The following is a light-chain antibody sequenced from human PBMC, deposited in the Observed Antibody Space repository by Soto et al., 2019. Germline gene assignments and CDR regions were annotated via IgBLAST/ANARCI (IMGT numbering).Light chain of an antibody. CDR1: QSISTS. Sequence: DIQMTQSPSTLSASLGDTATITCRASQSISTSLAWYQQKPGKAPNLLISGASTLKEGVPSRCRSSASRTEFTLIITMLPKDDVANYCYQYYNTYSTFGQGTKVDIK. J-gene: IGKJ1*01. CDR2: GAS. CDR3: QYYNTYST. V-gene: IGKV1-5*01.